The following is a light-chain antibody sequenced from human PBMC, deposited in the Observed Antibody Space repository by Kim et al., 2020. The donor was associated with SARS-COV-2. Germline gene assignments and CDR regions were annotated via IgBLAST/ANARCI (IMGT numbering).Light chain of an antibody. CDR3: QSADNSIRV. CDR2: EDS. J-gene: IGLJ3*02. Sequence: VSPGQTARITWSGDALPNYYAYWYQQKPGQAPVMVIYEDSERPSGIPERFSGYSSGTTVTLTISGVQAEDEADYYCQSADNSIRVFVGGTQLTVL. V-gene: IGLV3-25*03. CDR1: ALPNYY.